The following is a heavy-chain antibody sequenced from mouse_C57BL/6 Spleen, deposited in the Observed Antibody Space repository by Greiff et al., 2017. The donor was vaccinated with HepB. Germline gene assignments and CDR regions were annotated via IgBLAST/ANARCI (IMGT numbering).Heavy chain of an antibody. V-gene: IGHV5-16*01. D-gene: IGHD1-1*01. Sequence: EVKLVESEGGLVQPGSSMKLSCTASGFTFSDYYMAWVRQVPEKGLEWVANINYDGSSTYYLDSLKSRFIISRDNAKNILYLQMSSLKSEDTATYYCAREEPYYYGSSWYFDVWGTGTTVTVSS. CDR2: INYDGSST. J-gene: IGHJ1*03. CDR3: AREEPYYYGSSWYFDV. CDR1: GFTFSDYY.